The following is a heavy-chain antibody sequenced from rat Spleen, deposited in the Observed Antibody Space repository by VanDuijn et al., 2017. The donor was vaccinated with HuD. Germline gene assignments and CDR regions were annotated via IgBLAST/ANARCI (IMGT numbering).Heavy chain of an antibody. J-gene: IGHJ2*01. CDR1: GFTFNNYW. D-gene: IGHD1-5*01. CDR2: ITNTGGIT. CDR3: AREDRYNSLDY. Sequence: EVQLVESGGGLVQPGRSLKLSCAASGFTFNNYWMTWIRQAPGKGLEWVASITNTGGITYYPDSVKGRFTISRENAKSTLYLQMNSLRSEDTASYYCAREDRYNSLDYWGQGVMVTVSS. V-gene: IGHV5-31*01.